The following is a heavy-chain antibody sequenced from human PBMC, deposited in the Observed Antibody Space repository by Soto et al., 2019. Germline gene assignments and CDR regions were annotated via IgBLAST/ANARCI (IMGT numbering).Heavy chain of an antibody. CDR2: INPSGGST. Sequence: QVQLVQSGAEVKKPGASVKVSCKASGYTFTSYYMHWVRQAPGQGLEWMGIINPSGGSTSYAQKFQGRVTMTRDTSTSTVYMELSSLRSEDTAVYYCARERGYCISTSCWGTDYYGMDVWGQGTTVTVSS. J-gene: IGHJ6*02. D-gene: IGHD2-2*01. CDR1: GYTFTSYY. CDR3: ARERGYCISTSCWGTDYYGMDV. V-gene: IGHV1-46*01.